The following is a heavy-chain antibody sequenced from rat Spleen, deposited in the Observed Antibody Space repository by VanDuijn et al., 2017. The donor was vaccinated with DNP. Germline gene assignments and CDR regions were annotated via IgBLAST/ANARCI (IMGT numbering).Heavy chain of an antibody. CDR2: ISTSGGST. CDR3: TTATGGY. Sequence: EVELVESGGGLVQPGRSMKLSCAASGFTFSNYGMAWVRQAPTKGLEWVASISTSGGSTYYRDSVKGRFTISRDNAKSTLYLQMDSLRSEDTATYYCTTATGGYWGQGVMVTVSS. D-gene: IGHD1-11*01. J-gene: IGHJ2*01. V-gene: IGHV5-27*01. CDR1: GFTFSNYG.